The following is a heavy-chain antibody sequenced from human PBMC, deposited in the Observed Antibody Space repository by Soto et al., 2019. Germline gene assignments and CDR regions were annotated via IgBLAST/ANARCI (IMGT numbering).Heavy chain of an antibody. CDR2: MSYDGSNK. Sequence: QVQLVESGGGVVQPGRSLRLSCAASGFTFSSYAMHWVRRAPGKGLEWMAVMSYDGSNKYYADSVKGRFTISRDNSKNNLYLQMNSLGPEDTALYYCARDGGAYGGQGTLVIVSS. V-gene: IGHV3-30-3*01. CDR3: ARDGGAY. J-gene: IGHJ4*02. D-gene: IGHD3-16*01. CDR1: GFTFSSYA.